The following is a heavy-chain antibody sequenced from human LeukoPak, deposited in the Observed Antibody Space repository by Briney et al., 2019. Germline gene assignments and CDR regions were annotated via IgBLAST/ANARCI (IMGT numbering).Heavy chain of an antibody. J-gene: IGHJ4*02. V-gene: IGHV3-33*06. CDR3: AKDYAMYSSASFLGY. CDR2: IWYDGSNK. CDR1: GFTFSSYG. Sequence: GGSLRLSCAASGFTFSSYGMHWVRQAPGKGLEWVAVIWYDGSNKYYADSVKGRFTISRDNSKNTLYLQMNSLRAEDTAVYYCAKDYAMYSSASFLGYWGQGTLVTVSS. D-gene: IGHD6-6*01.